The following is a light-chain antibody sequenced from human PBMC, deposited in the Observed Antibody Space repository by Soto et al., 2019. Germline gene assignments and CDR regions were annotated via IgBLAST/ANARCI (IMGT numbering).Light chain of an antibody. J-gene: IGKJ5*01. CDR3: QQLNSYPST. V-gene: IGKV1-9*01. Sequence: IQLTQSPSSLSASVGDRVTITCRASQGISSYLAWYQQKPGKAPKLLIYAASTLHSGVPSRFSGSGSGTDFTLTISSLQPEDFSTYYCQQLNSYPSTVGQGTRLEIK. CDR2: AAS. CDR1: QGISSY.